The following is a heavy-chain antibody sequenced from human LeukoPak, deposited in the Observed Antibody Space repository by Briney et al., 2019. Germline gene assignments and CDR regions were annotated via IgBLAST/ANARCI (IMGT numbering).Heavy chain of an antibody. V-gene: IGHV3-33*06. CDR2: IWYDGSNK. D-gene: IGHD5-12*01. CDR1: GFTFSSYG. J-gene: IGHJ4*02. Sequence: PGRSLRLSCAASGFTFSSYGMHWVRQAPGKGLEWVAVIWYDGSNKYYADSVKGRFTISRDNSKNTLYLQMNSLRAEDTAVYYCAKSRHSRIVATIGEYYFDYWGQGALVTVSS. CDR3: AKSRHSRIVATIGEYYFDY.